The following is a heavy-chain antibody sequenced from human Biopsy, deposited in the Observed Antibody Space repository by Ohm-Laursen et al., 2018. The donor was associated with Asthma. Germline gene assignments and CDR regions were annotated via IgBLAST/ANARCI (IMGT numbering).Heavy chain of an antibody. Sequence: GASVKVSCKASGYTVTRYAINWVRQAPGQGLEWMGWINTNTGNPTYAQGFTGRFVFSLDTSVNTAHLQISNLKAEDTAVYYCARMISYYHEMRDPFLDYWGQGTLVTVSS. J-gene: IGHJ4*02. CDR1: GYTVTRYA. V-gene: IGHV7-4-1*02. D-gene: IGHD3-22*01. CDR2: INTNTGNP. CDR3: ARMISYYHEMRDPFLDY.